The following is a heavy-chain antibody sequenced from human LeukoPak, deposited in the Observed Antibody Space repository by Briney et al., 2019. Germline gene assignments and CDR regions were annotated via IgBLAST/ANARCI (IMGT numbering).Heavy chain of an antibody. J-gene: IGHJ4*02. D-gene: IGHD6-13*01. Sequence: ASVKVSCKASGYTFTSYDINWVRQATGQGLEWMGWMNPNSGNTGYAQKFQGRVTMTRNTSISTAYMELSSLRSEDTAVYYCARGGSRIGIAAASYWGQGTLVTVSS. V-gene: IGHV1-8*01. CDR1: GYTFTSYD. CDR3: ARGGSRIGIAAASY. CDR2: MNPNSGNT.